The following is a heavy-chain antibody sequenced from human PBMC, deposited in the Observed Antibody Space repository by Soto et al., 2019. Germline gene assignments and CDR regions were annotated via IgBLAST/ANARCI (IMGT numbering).Heavy chain of an antibody. CDR2: VFYSGAT. CDR3: ARAGFSYGHLLF. D-gene: IGHD3-10*01. Sequence: QVQLKESGPGQVKPSETLSLTCNVSGGPIKTGDYYWNWIRQPPGKGLEWIGYVFYSGATNYSPSLKSRAAISMDTSKNQFSLSLTSVTASDTAVYYCARAGFSYGHLLFWGQGIRVTVST. CDR1: GGPIKTGDYY. J-gene: IGHJ4*02. V-gene: IGHV4-30-4*01.